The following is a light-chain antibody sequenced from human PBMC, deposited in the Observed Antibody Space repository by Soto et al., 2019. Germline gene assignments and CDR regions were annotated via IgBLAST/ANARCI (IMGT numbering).Light chain of an antibody. J-gene: IGKJ5*01. CDR2: DAS. CDR1: QGIRND. Sequence: DIQMTQSPSSLSASVGDRVTITCRASQGIRNDLGWYQQKPGKAPKLLIYDASNLETGVPSRFSGSGSRTDFTFTISSLQPEDIATYYCQQYDNLSEAFGQGTRLEIK. V-gene: IGKV1-33*01. CDR3: QQYDNLSEA.